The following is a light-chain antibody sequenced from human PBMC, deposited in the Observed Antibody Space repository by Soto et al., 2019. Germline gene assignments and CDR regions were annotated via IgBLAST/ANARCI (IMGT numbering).Light chain of an antibody. V-gene: IGKV3-20*01. CDR3: QQYGSTPPIT. J-gene: IGKJ5*01. CDR2: SAS. Sequence: EIVFTHSPGTLSLSPGERATLSCRASQSVSSSYLAWYQQKPGQAPRLLIFSASSRATGIPDRFSGSGSGTDFTLTISRLEPDDFAVYYCQQYGSTPPITFGQGTRLEIK. CDR1: QSVSSSY.